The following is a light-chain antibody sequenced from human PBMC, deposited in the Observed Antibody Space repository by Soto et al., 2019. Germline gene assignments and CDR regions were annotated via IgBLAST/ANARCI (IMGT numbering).Light chain of an antibody. CDR1: QTVDSNF. CDR3: LKYGSSPGWT. J-gene: IGKJ1*01. Sequence: DIVLTQSPGTLSLSPGERATLSCRASQTVDSNFLAWYQQKPGQAPRLPIYAASTRATGIPDRFSGSGSGTDFTLTISRLDPEDFAVYYCLKYGSSPGWTFGPGTKVEIK. CDR2: AAS. V-gene: IGKV3-20*01.